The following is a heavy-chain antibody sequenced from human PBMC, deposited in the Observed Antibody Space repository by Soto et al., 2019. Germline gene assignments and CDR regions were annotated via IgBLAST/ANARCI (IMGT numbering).Heavy chain of an antibody. CDR2: IIPFSGTV. CDR1: GGASMSQA. CDR3: ARGSYDSYAGFFGMDV. V-gene: IGHV1-69*01. D-gene: IGHD3-10*01. Sequence: SVKVSCSTSGGASMSQAIRWVRQAPVQGPEWMGGIIPFSGTVTYTQRFQGRLTLTADEPTETAYMELRSLRSEDTAAYYCARGSYDSYAGFFGMDVWGQGTKVTVSS. J-gene: IGHJ6*02.